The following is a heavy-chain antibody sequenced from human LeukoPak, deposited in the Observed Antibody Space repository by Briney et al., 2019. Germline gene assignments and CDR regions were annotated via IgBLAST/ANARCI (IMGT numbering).Heavy chain of an antibody. CDR2: IDGNSGIK. J-gene: IGHJ3*02. CDR1: GFTFTMFG. CDR3: ARTYDFGRGPPGDAFDN. V-gene: IGHV3-48*01. D-gene: IGHD3-3*01. Sequence: GGSLRLSCAASGFTFTMFGMNWVRQAPGKGLEWVSYIDGNSGIKYYADSVQGRFTISRDNAQGSVFLQMTSLRVDDTAVYYCARTYDFGRGPPGDAFDNWGQGTLVTVPS.